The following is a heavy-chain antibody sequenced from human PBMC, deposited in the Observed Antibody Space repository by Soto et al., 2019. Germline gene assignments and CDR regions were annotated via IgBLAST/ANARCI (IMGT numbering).Heavy chain of an antibody. CDR2: IKSKADGGTT. CDR1: GFTFRNAW. Sequence: EVQLLESGGGLVKPGGSLRLSCAASGFTFRNAWMSWVRQAPGRGLEWVGRIKSKADGGTTDYAAPVQGRFSISRDDSKNTLYLQMNSLKTEDTAVYYCLLNYYDTSGSYPYYFDYWGQGTLVTVSS. J-gene: IGHJ4*02. V-gene: IGHV3-15*01. CDR3: LLNYYDTSGSYPYYFDY. D-gene: IGHD3-22*01.